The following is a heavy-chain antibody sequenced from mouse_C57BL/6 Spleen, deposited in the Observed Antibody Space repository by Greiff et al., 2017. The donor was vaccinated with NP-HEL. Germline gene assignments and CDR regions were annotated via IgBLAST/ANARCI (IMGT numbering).Heavy chain of an antibody. Sequence: EVQLQQSGPELVKPGASVKIPCKASGYTFTDYNMDWVKQSHGKSLEWIGDINPNNGGTSYNQKFKGKATLTVDKSSSTAYMELRSLTSEDTAVYYCARLRTTRYFDYWGQGTTLTVSS. CDR1: GYTFTDYN. D-gene: IGHD1-1*01. J-gene: IGHJ2*01. CDR2: INPNNGGT. CDR3: ARLRTTRYFDY. V-gene: IGHV1-18*01.